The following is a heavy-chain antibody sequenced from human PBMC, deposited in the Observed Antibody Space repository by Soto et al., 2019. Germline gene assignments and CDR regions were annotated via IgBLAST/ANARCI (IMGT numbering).Heavy chain of an antibody. CDR2: IIPIFGIA. J-gene: IGHJ4*02. CDR3: ARGGLYDSSGYYLPIDY. D-gene: IGHD3-22*01. V-gene: IGHV1-69*13. CDR1: GGTFSSYA. Sequence: SVKLSCKASGGTFSSYAMRWVRQAPGQGLEWMGGIIPIFGIANYAQKFQGRVTITADESTSTAYMELSSLRSEDTAVYYCARGGLYDSSGYYLPIDYWGQGTLVTVSS.